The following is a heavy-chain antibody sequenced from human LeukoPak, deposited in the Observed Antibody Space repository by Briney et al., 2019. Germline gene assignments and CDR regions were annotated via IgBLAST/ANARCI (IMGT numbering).Heavy chain of an antibody. V-gene: IGHV3-53*01. CDR1: RFNFNSFV. D-gene: IGHD3-22*01. Sequence: PGGSLRLSCAASRFNFNSFVMGWLRQPPGKGLEWVSVIYSGGTTYYADSVKGRFTISRDNSKNTLYLQMNSLGAEDTAVYHCARAPNSSDYSAGYWYFDLWGRGTLVTVSS. CDR2: IYSGGTT. J-gene: IGHJ2*01. CDR3: ARAPNSSDYSAGYWYFDL.